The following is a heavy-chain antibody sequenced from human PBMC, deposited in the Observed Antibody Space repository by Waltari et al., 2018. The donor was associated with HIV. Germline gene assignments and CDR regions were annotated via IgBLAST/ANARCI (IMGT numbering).Heavy chain of an antibody. CDR2: IYPADSDT. D-gene: IGHD1-1*01. CDR1: GYNFTTYW. CDR3: ARLSGTWNNFSYMDV. J-gene: IGHJ6*03. V-gene: IGHV5-51*01. Sequence: VQLVQSGAEVKKPGESLKISCKGSGYNFTTYWVGWVRQMPGKGLEWMGIIYPADSDTRYSPSFQGQVTISADKSISTAYLQWSSLKASDTAMYYCARLSGTWNNFSYMDVWGKGTTVTVSS.